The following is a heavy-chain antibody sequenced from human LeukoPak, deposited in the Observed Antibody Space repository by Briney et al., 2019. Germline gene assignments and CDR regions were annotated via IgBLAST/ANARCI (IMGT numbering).Heavy chain of an antibody. Sequence: SETLSLTCTVSGYSISSGYYWGWIRQPPGKGLEWIGSIYHSGSTYYNPSLKSRVTISVDTSKNQFSLKLSSVTAADTAVYYCARDNYDILTGYYNPFDYWGQGTLVTVSS. CDR2: IYHSGST. J-gene: IGHJ4*02. CDR1: GYSISSGYY. V-gene: IGHV4-38-2*02. D-gene: IGHD3-9*01. CDR3: ARDNYDILTGYYNPFDY.